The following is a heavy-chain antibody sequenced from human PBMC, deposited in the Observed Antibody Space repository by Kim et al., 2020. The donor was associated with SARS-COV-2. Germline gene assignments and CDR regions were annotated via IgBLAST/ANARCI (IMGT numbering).Heavy chain of an antibody. D-gene: IGHD3-22*01. CDR2: IYYSGST. Sequence: SETLSLTCTVSGGSISSSSYYWGWIRQPPGKGLEWIGSIYYSGSTYYNPSLKSRVTISVDTSKNQFSLKLSSVTAADTAVYYCARWLSTDDYYEPGVDYWGQGTLVTVSS. J-gene: IGHJ4*02. CDR3: ARWLSTDDYYEPGVDY. CDR1: GGSISSSSYY. V-gene: IGHV4-39*01.